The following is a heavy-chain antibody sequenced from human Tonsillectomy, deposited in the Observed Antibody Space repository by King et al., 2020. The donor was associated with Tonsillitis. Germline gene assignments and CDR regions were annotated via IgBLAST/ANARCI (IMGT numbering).Heavy chain of an antibody. J-gene: IGHJ4*01. CDR1: GGSISSGGYF. D-gene: IGHD6-13*01. Sequence: PLQESGPGLVKPSQTLSLTCTVSGGSISSGGYFWGWIRPHPGKGLQWIGYIYLSGSTYYNPSLKSRLSISVDTSKNQFSLKLTSVTAADTAVYYCARVPRASSWYFDYWGHGTLVTVSS. V-gene: IGHV4-31*03. CDR3: ARVPRASSWYFDY. CDR2: IYLSGST.